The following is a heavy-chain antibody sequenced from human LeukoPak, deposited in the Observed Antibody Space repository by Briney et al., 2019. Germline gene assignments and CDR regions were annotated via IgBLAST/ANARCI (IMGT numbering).Heavy chain of an antibody. CDR3: ARLPSGDY. CDR1: SFTLSSSY. CDR2: IYSGGST. V-gene: IGHV3-66*04. D-gene: IGHD3-10*01. J-gene: IGHJ4*02. Sequence: GGSLRLSCAASSFTLSSSYMTWVRQAPGKGLEWVSIIYSGGSTYYADSVKGRFTISRDISKNTLYLQMNSLRAEDTAVYYCARLPSGDYWGQGTLVTVSS.